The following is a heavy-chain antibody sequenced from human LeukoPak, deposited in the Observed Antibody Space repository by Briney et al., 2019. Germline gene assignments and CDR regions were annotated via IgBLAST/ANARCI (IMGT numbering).Heavy chain of an antibody. J-gene: IGHJ4*02. V-gene: IGHV5-10-1*01. CDR1: GYSFIIYW. CDR2: LDPRDSYT. Sequence: HGESLKTSCMCSGYSFIIYWISCVRQLPGKGLEWMDRLDPRDSYTHYSPSVQGHVTISANKPINTALLQWSSLKASDTAMYYCARILYYYDSRGYYSDFWGQGNLVTVSS. D-gene: IGHD3-22*01. CDR3: ARILYYYDSRGYYSDF.